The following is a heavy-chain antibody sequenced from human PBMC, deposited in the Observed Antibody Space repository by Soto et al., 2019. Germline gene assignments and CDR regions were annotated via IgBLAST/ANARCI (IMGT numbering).Heavy chain of an antibody. CDR1: GYTFTSYG. CDR2: ISPYQGSI. D-gene: IGHD1-1*01. J-gene: IGHJ4*02. Sequence: AAVKVSCQTSGYTFTSYGITWVRQAPGQGLEWMGWISPYQGSIDYAQKFQGRVTMTTDTSTSTAYMELRSLSSDDTAVYYCARVYTTPDYWGQGALVTVSS. CDR3: ARVYTTPDY. V-gene: IGHV1-18*01.